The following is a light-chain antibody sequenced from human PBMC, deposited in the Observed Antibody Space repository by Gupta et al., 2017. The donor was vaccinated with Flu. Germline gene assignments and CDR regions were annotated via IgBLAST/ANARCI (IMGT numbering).Light chain of an antibody. CDR1: TSHIGSNY. Sequence: QRVTISGSGGTSHIGSNYVCWYQHLPGTAPKLLIYRDNQRPSGVPDRFSASKAGTSASLAISGLRSEDEGDYYCAAWGGSLTYVFGGGTKVTVL. CDR3: AAWGGSLTYV. V-gene: IGLV1-47*01. J-gene: IGLJ1*01. CDR2: RDN.